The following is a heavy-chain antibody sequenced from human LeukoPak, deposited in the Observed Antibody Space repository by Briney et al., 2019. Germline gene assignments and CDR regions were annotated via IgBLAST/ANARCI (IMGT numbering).Heavy chain of an antibody. V-gene: IGHV3-64*01. CDR3: AKDPRSGWWFDY. D-gene: IGHD6-19*01. Sequence: GGSLRLSCAASGFTFSSYAMHWVRQAPGKGLEYVSAISGNGGNTFYANSVKGRFTISRDNSKNTLYLQMGSLKPEDMAVYYCAKDPRSGWWFDYWGQGTLVTVSS. CDR2: ISGNGGNT. J-gene: IGHJ4*02. CDR1: GFTFSSYA.